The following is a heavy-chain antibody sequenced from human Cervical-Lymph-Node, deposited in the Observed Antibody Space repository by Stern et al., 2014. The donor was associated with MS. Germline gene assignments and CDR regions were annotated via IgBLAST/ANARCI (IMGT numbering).Heavy chain of an antibody. CDR2: IYPGDSDT. Sequence: EVQLVESGAEVKNPGESVKISCEGSGYTFTSHWIAWVRQVPGKGLEWMGIIYPGDSDTRYSPSFQGRVTISADRSISTAYLQWRTLRASDTAMYYCARRGTTGTIDGFDIWGQGSMVTVSS. V-gene: IGHV5-51*01. D-gene: IGHD1-1*01. CDR1: GYTFTSHW. CDR3: ARRGTTGTIDGFDI. J-gene: IGHJ3*02.